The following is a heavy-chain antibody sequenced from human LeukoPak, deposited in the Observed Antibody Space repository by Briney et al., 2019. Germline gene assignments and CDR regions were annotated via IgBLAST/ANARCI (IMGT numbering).Heavy chain of an antibody. CDR1: GFTFSSYW. V-gene: IGHV3-74*01. Sequence: QAGGSLRLSCEASGFTFSSYWMHWVRQAPGKGLMWVSRINPDGGTTSYAGSVKGRFTISRDNAKNTLYLQMNSLRAEDMALYYCAKDMFRGYGLRDAFDIWGQGTMVTVSS. CDR3: AKDMFRGYGLRDAFDI. D-gene: IGHD3-10*02. J-gene: IGHJ3*02. CDR2: INPDGGTT.